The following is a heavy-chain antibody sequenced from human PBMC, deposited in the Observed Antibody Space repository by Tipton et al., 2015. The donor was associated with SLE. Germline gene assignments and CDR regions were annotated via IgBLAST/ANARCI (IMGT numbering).Heavy chain of an antibody. V-gene: IGHV4-39*07. Sequence: LRLSCSVSGGSISSSSYYWGWIRQPPGKGLEWIGSIYYSGSTYYNPSLKSRVTISVDTSKNQFSLKLTSVTAADTAVYYCARFYYSDNWFDPWGQGTLVTVSS. CDR2: IYYSGST. CDR3: ARFYYSDNWFDP. D-gene: IGHD4-11*01. J-gene: IGHJ5*02. CDR1: GGSISSSSYY.